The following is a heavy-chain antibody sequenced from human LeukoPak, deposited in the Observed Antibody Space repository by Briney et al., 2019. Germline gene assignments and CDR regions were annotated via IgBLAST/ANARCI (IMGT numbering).Heavy chain of an antibody. V-gene: IGHV4-59*01. CDR2: IYYSEST. D-gene: IGHD6-19*01. Sequence: SETLSLTCTVSGGSISSYYWSWIRQPPGKGLEWIGYIYYSESTNYNPSLKSRVTISVDTSKNQFSLKLSSVTAADTAVYYCARALPSSGSSSDVFDYWGQGTLVTVSS. CDR1: GGSISSYY. J-gene: IGHJ4*02. CDR3: ARALPSSGSSSDVFDY.